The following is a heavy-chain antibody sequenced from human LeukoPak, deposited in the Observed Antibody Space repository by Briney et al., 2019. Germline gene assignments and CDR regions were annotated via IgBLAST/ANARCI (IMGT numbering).Heavy chain of an antibody. CDR2: IYYSGST. J-gene: IGHJ4*02. CDR3: ARAPMVRGVYYFDY. V-gene: IGHV4-59*01. Sequence: PSETLSLTCTVSGGSLSSYYWSWLRQPAGKGLEWIGYIYYSGSTNYNPSLKSRVTISVDTSKNQFSLKLSSVTAADTAVYYCARAPMVRGVYYFDYWGQGTLVTVSS. D-gene: IGHD3-10*01. CDR1: GGSLSSYY.